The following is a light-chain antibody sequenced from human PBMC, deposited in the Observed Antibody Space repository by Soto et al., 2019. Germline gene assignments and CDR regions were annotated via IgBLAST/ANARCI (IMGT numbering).Light chain of an antibody. V-gene: IGKV3-20*01. CDR1: QSVSNSY. Sequence: EIGLTQSPGTLSVSPGARATLACRASQSVSNSYLAWYQQKPGQAPRLLIYGASSRATGIPDRVSGSGSGTDFTRTISGLEPEYFAVYSCQQYGSSPHTFGHGTKREIK. J-gene: IGKJ2*01. CDR3: QQYGSSPHT. CDR2: GAS.